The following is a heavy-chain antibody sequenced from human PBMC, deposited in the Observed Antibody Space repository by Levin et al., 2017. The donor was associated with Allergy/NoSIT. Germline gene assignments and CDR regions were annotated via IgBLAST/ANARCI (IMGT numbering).Heavy chain of an antibody. V-gene: IGHV3-9*01. Sequence: RAGGSLRLSCAASGFTFDDYAMHWVRQAPGKGLEWVSGISWNSGSIGYADSVKGRFTISRDNAKNSLYLQMNSLRAEDTALYYCAKQIESSSWYYFDYWGQGTLVTVSS. CDR1: GFTFDDYA. CDR3: AKQIESSSWYYFDY. J-gene: IGHJ4*02. CDR2: ISWNSGSI. D-gene: IGHD6-13*01.